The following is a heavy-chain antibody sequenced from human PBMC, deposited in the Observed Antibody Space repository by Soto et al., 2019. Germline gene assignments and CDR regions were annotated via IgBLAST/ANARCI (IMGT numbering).Heavy chain of an antibody. J-gene: IGHJ4*02. CDR3: ARDLGPSDYYASSGYYPFDY. V-gene: IGHV3-21*01. CDR2: ISSSSSYI. Sequence: PGGSLRLSCAASGFTFSSYSMNWVRQAPGKGLEWVSSISSSSSYIYYADSVKGRFTISRDNAKNSLYLQMNSLRAEDTAVYYCARDLGPSDYYASSGYYPFDYWGQGTLVTVSS. D-gene: IGHD3-22*01. CDR1: GFTFSSYS.